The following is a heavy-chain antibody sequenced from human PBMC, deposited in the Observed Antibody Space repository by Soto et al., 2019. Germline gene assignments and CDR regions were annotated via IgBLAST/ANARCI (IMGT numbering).Heavy chain of an antibody. CDR1: GFSFRSDW. CDR2: TNQDGSEK. V-gene: IGHV3-7*04. J-gene: IGHJ4*02. CDR3: SGGVGDAI. Sequence: EEELVESGGGLVQPGGSLRLTCAMSGFSFRSDWMNWVRQAPGKGLEWVAHTNQDGSEKYYVDSVKGRFTIFRDNAKNSVYLQMNSLRAEDTAVYYCSGGVGDAIWGQGTLVTVSS. D-gene: IGHD1-26*01.